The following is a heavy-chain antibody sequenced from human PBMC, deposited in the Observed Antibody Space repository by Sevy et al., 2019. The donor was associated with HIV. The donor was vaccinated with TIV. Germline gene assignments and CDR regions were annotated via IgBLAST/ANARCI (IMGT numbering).Heavy chain of an antibody. J-gene: IGHJ6*02. CDR3: AKGDYYFWSERNYYYYGMDV. Sequence: GGSLRLSCAASGFTFSSYAMSWVRQAPGKGLEWVSAISGSGGSTYYADSVKGRFTISRDNSKNTLYLQMNSLRAEDTAVYYCAKGDYYFWSERNYYYYGMDVWGQGTTVTVSS. D-gene: IGHD3-3*01. CDR2: ISGSGGST. CDR1: GFTFSSYA. V-gene: IGHV3-23*01.